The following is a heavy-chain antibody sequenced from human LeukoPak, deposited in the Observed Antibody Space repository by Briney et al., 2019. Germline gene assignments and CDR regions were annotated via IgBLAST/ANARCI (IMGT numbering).Heavy chain of an antibody. Sequence: SQTLSLTCTVSGGSISSYYWSWIRQPPGKGLEWIGYIYYSGSTNYNPSLKSRVTISVDTSKNQFSLKLSSVTAADTAVYYCARANGGNSGVYYYYYMDVWGKGTTVTVSS. J-gene: IGHJ6*03. V-gene: IGHV4-59*01. CDR3: ARANGGNSGVYYYYYMDV. D-gene: IGHD4-23*01. CDR2: IYYSGST. CDR1: GGSISSYY.